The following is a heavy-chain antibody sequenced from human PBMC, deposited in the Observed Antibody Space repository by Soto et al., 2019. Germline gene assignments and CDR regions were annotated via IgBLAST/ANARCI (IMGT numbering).Heavy chain of an antibody. CDR1: GYTFTSYD. V-gene: IGHV1-8*01. CDR3: ARVGHDSRGYYPEYFQH. Sequence: QVQLVQSGAEVKKPGASVKVSCKASGYTFTSYDINWVRQATGQGVGWMGWMNPNSGNTGYAQKFQGRVTRTRNTSISTAYMELSSLRSEDTAVYYCARVGHDSRGYYPEYFQHWGQGTLVTVSS. J-gene: IGHJ1*01. CDR2: MNPNSGNT. D-gene: IGHD3-22*01.